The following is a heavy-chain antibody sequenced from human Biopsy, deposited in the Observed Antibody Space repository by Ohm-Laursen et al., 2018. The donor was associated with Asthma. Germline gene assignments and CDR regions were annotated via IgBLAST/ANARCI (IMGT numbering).Heavy chain of an antibody. D-gene: IGHD6-19*01. CDR3: AKGDSSGWSHCYFDY. Sequence: SLRLSCAASGFTVSRDHMFWVRQAPGKGLEWVSVIYSGGSSDTADSVRGRFTISRDFHKNTLYLQMDSLRAEDTAVYYCAKGDSSGWSHCYFDYWGQGALVTVSS. CDR1: GFTVSRDH. CDR2: IYSGGSS. J-gene: IGHJ4*02. V-gene: IGHV3-53*01.